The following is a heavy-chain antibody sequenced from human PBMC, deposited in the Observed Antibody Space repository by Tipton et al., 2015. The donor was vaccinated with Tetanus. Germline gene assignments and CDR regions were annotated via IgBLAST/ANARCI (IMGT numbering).Heavy chain of an antibody. V-gene: IGHV5-10-1*01. J-gene: IGHJ3*02. CDR2: IDPSDSYT. Sequence: VQLVQAGAEVKKPGESLRISCKGSGYSFTSYWISWVRQMPGKRLEWIGRIDPSDSYTNYSPSFQGHVPISADKSISTAYLQWSSLKASDTAMYYCARHRPLTGYETSDAFDIWGQGTMVTVSS. CDR1: GYSFTSYW. CDR3: ARHRPLTGYETSDAFDI. D-gene: IGHD3-9*01.